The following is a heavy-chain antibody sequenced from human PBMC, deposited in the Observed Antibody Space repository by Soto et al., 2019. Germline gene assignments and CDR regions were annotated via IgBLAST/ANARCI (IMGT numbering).Heavy chain of an antibody. V-gene: IGHV3-21*01. J-gene: IGHJ6*02. CDR3: AKEETAWPLAYGLDV. CDR2: IDRRSDI. D-gene: IGHD1-1*01. CDR1: GFILSSYS. Sequence: GGSLRPSCAAFGFILSSYSIHWVGQGPGKGLEWVSSIDRRSDIYYADSVKGRFTISRDNAKNSVSLQMNSLRAEDTAVYYRAKEETAWPLAYGLDVWGQGTTVTVSS.